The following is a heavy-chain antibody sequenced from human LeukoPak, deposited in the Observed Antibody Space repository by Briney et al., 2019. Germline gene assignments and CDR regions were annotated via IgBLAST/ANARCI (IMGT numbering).Heavy chain of an antibody. Sequence: GGSLRLSCAVSGFTFSGHWMFWVRQAPGKGLEWVSSTNSDGSSRGYTDSVKGRFTVSRDNAKNTLYLQMNSLRAEDTAVYYCGRDLNWGAFDIRGLGAMVTVSS. CDR1: GFTFSGHW. V-gene: IGHV3-74*01. D-gene: IGHD7-27*01. CDR3: GRDLNWGAFDI. J-gene: IGHJ3*02. CDR2: TNSDGSSR.